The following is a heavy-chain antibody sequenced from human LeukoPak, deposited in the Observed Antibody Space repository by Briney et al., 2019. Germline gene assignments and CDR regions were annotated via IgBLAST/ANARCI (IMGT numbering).Heavy chain of an antibody. CDR2: IYSGGST. D-gene: IGHD6-13*01. J-gene: IGHJ4*02. CDR3: ARPSSSWSTDY. CDR1: GFTVSSNY. V-gene: IGHV3-66*04. Sequence: PGGSLRLSCAASGFTVSSNYMSWVRQAPGKGLEWVSVIYSGGSTYYADSVKGRFTISRDNSKNTLYLQMNSLRAEDTAVYYCARPSSSWSTDYWGQGTLVTVSS.